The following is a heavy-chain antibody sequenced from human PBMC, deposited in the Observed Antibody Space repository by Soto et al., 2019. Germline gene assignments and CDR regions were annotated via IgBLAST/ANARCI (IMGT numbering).Heavy chain of an antibody. CDR2: IDAGNGNT. CDR3: ARYNYFDY. D-gene: IGHD1-1*01. V-gene: IGHV1-3*01. J-gene: IGHJ4*02. Sequence: QVQLMQSGAEVKRPGASMKISCKTSGYTFTNYPIHWVRQAPGQTLEWMGWIDAGNGNTKYSQSFQDRVTFTRDTSANTAYMELSSLRPEDTAVYYCARYNYFDYWGQGTLVTVSS. CDR1: GYTFTNYP.